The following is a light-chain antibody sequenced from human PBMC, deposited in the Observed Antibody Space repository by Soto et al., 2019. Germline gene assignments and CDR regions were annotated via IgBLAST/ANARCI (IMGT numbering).Light chain of an antibody. CDR3: QQYNTDSHT. CDR1: QSISNW. CDR2: RAS. J-gene: IGKJ2*01. V-gene: IGKV1-5*03. Sequence: DIPMTQSPSTLSASVGDRVTITCRASQSISNWLAWYQQKPGKAPKLLIYRASALERGVPSRFTGSGPGTEFTLTISRLQPDDFAIYFCQQYNTDSHTFGQGTKLEIK.